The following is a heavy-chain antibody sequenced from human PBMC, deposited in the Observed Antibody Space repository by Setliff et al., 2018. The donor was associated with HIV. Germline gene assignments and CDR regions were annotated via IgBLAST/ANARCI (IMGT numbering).Heavy chain of an antibody. CDR2: IRYDGSNK. J-gene: IGHJ4*02. V-gene: IGHV3-30*02. D-gene: IGHD4-17*01. CDR3: ANPGAYGDYGVGRGFDY. CDR1: GFTFSSYG. Sequence: HPGGSLRLSCAASGFTFSSYGMHWVRQAPGKGLEWVAFIRYDGSNKYYADSVKGRFTISRDNSKNTLYLQMNSLRAEDTAVYYCANPGAYGDYGVGRGFDYWGQGTLVTVSS.